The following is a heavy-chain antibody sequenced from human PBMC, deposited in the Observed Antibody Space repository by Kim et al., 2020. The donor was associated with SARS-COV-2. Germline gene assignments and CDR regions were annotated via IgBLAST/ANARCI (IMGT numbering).Heavy chain of an antibody. CDR2: INTNTGNP. CDR3: ARPLHPIRYFDWLLEYYYYGMDV. CDR1: GYTFTSYA. Sequence: ASVKVSCKASGYTFTSYAMNWVRQAPGQGLEWMGWINTNTGNPTYAQGFTGRFVFSLDTSVSTAYLQISSLKAEDTAVYYCARPLHPIRYFDWLLEYYYYGMDVWGQGTTVTVSS. J-gene: IGHJ6*02. D-gene: IGHD3-9*01. V-gene: IGHV7-4-1*02.